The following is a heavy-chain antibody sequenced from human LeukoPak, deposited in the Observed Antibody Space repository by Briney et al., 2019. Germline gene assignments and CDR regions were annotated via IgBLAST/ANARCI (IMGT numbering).Heavy chain of an antibody. CDR3: ARHSRGEGTPSDY. CDR2: IYYSGST. V-gene: IGHV4-39*01. J-gene: IGHJ4*02. CDR1: GGSISSSSYY. Sequence: KASETLSLTCTVSGGSISSSSYYWGWIRQPPGKGLEWIVSIYYSGSTYYNPSLKSRVTISVDTSKNQFSLKLSSVTAPDTAVYYCARHSRGEGTPSDYWGQGTLVTVSS. D-gene: IGHD3-10*01.